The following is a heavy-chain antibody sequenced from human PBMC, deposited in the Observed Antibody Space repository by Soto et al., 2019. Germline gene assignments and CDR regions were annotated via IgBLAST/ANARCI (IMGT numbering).Heavy chain of an antibody. D-gene: IGHD6-6*01. CDR3: ARNESSNIYGMDV. Sequence: EVQLVESGGGLVKPGGSLRLSCAASGFTFSSYSMNWVRQAPGKGLEWVSSISSSSFSINYADSVKGRFSISRDNAQNSLHLQMINLRAEDTAVYYCARNESSNIYGMDVWGQGTTVTVSS. CDR2: ISSSSFSI. CDR1: GFTFSSYS. V-gene: IGHV3-21*02. J-gene: IGHJ6*01.